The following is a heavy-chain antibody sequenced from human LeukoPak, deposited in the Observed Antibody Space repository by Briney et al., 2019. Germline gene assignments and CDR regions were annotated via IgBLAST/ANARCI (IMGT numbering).Heavy chain of an antibody. Sequence: GASVKVSCKASGGTFSSYAISWVRQAPGQGLEWMGRIIPILGIANYAQKFQGRVTITADKSTSTAYMELSSLRSEDTAVYYCARSLSYYDILTGYYSLGYWGQGTLVTVSS. CDR1: GGTFSSYA. CDR3: ARSLSYYDILTGYYSLGY. V-gene: IGHV1-69*04. CDR2: IIPILGIA. D-gene: IGHD3-9*01. J-gene: IGHJ4*02.